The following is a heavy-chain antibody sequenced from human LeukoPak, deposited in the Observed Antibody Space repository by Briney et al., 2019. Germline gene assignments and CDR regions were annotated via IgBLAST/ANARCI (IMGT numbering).Heavy chain of an antibody. CDR2: IYYSGST. CDR1: GGSISSYY. J-gene: IGHJ4*02. CDR3: ARHGASYPYSY. Sequence: SETLSLTCTVSGGSISSYYWSWVRQPPGKGLEWIGYIYYSGSTNYNPSLKSRVTISVDTSKNHFSLKVSSVTAADTAVYYCARHGASYPYSYWGQGTLVTVSS. D-gene: IGHD1-26*01. V-gene: IGHV4-59*08.